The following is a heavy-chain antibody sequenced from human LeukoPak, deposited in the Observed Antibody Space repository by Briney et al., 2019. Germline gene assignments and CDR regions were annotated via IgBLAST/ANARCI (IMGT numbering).Heavy chain of an antibody. CDR1: GGTFSSYA. J-gene: IGHJ4*02. CDR3: ARLTRYCSSTSCRDY. CDR2: IIPIFGTA. Sequence: ASVKVSCKASGGTFSSYAISWVRQAPGQGLEWMGGIIPIFGTANYAQKFQGRVTITADESTSTAYMELSSLRSEDTAVYYCARLTRYCSSTSCRDYWGQGTLVTVSS. V-gene: IGHV1-69*13. D-gene: IGHD2-2*01.